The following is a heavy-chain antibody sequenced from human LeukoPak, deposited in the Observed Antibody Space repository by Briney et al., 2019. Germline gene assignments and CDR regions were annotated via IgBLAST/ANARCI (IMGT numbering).Heavy chain of an antibody. V-gene: IGHV4-59*08. CDR3: ASLQGRATNRFDI. CDR1: GGSISSYY. D-gene: IGHD1-1*01. J-gene: IGHJ3*02. CDR2: IYYSGST. Sequence: SGTLSLTCTVSGGSISSYYWSWIRQPPGKGLEWIGYIYYSGSTNYNPSLKSRVTISVDTSKNQFSLKLSSVTAADTAVYYCASLQGRATNRFDIWGQGTMVTVSS.